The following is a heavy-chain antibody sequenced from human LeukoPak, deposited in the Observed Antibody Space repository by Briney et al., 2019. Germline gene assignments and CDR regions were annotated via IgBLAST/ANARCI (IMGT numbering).Heavy chain of an antibody. CDR1: GGSISSYY. D-gene: IGHD5-18*01. Sequence: KSSETLSLTCTVSGGSISSYYWSWIRQPPGKGLEWIGYIYYSGSTNYNPSLKSRVTISVDTSKNQFSLKLSSVTAADTAVYYCARARFVSYGYWYYFDYWGQGTLVTVSS. J-gene: IGHJ4*02. CDR2: IYYSGST. V-gene: IGHV4-59*08. CDR3: ARARFVSYGYWYYFDY.